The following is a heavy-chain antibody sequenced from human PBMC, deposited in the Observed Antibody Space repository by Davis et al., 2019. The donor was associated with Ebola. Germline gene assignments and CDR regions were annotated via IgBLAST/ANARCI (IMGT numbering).Heavy chain of an antibody. J-gene: IGHJ4*02. CDR2: INTFHGNT. CDR3: ARDQILMLADN. D-gene: IGHD2-15*01. Sequence: AASVKVSCRASGYTFTNYYMHWVRQAPGQGLEWMGWINTFHGNTKYAQKFQGRVSLTTDTSTSTAYMELRDLRSDDTAVYYCARDQILMLADNWGQGTLVTVSS. V-gene: IGHV1-18*04. CDR1: GYTFTNYY.